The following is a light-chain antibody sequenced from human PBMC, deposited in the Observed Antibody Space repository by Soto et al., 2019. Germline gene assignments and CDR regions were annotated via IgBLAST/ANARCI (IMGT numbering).Light chain of an antibody. CDR2: AAS. J-gene: IGKJ1*01. CDR1: QSISIY. V-gene: IGKV1-39*01. CDR3: QNYNGYSEA. Sequence: IQITQSPSSLSASVGDRVTLTFLASQSISIYLNWYQQKPGKAPNLLIYAASSLQSGVPSRFSGSGSGTDFTLTISSLQPEDFATYYCQNYNGYSEAFGQGTKGDIK.